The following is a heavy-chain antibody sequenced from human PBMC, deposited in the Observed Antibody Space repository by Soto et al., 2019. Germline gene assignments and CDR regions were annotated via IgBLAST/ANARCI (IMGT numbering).Heavy chain of an antibody. J-gene: IGHJ5*02. CDR3: ARVGCNGVCFRGSHHHEGFDP. CDR1: GGTFSSYA. V-gene: IGHV1-69*06. D-gene: IGHD2-8*01. CDR2: IIPIFGTA. Sequence: GASVKVSCKASGGTFSSYAISWVRQAPGQGLEWMGGIIPIFGTANYAQKFQGRVTITADKSTSTAYMELSSLRSEDTAVYYCARVGCNGVCFRGSHHHEGFDPWGQGTLVTVSS.